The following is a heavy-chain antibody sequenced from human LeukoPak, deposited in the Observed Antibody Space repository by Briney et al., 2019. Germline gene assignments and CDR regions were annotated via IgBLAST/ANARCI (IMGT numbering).Heavy chain of an antibody. V-gene: IGHV3-21*01. J-gene: IGHJ6*04. Sequence: GGSLRLSCAASGFTFSSYNMNWVRQAPGKGLEWVSSISTSSSYIYYADSVKGRFTISRDNAKNSLYLQMNSLRAEDAAVYYCAELGITMIGGVWGKGTTVTISS. CDR1: GFTFSSYN. CDR3: AELGITMIGGV. CDR2: ISTSSSYI. D-gene: IGHD3-10*02.